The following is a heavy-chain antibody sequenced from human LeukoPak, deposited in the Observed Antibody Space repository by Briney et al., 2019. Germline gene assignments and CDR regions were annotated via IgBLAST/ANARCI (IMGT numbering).Heavy chain of an antibody. CDR1: GYTFTSYY. CDR2: INPSGGAT. Sequence: GASVKVSCKASGYTFTSYYIHWVRQAPGQGLEWMGIINPSGGATNCSQRFQDRVTMTRDTSTSTVYMELSSLRSEDTAVYYCARVTKRYNIDYWGRGTLVTVSS. V-gene: IGHV1-46*01. CDR3: ARVTKRYNIDY. J-gene: IGHJ4*02. D-gene: IGHD4-17*01.